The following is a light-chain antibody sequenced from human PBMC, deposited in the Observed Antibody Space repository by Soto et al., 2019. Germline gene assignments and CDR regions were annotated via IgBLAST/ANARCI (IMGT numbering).Light chain of an antibody. CDR3: QQTNIFPYT. J-gene: IGKJ2*01. CDR1: QGISSW. CDR2: AAS. V-gene: IGKV1D-12*01. Sequence: DIQMTQSPSSVPASVGDRVTLTCRARQGISSWLAWYQQKPGKAPKLLIYAASTLQGAVPSRFSGRGSGRDFSLTISSLQPEDFATYYCQQTNIFPYTFGQGTKGDIK.